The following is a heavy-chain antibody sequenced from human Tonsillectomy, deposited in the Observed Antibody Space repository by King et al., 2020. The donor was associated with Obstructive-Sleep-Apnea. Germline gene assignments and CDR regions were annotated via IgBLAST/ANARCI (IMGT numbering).Heavy chain of an antibody. CDR1: GFTFSSYS. J-gene: IGHJ6*02. V-gene: IGHV3-48*04. CDR2: ISSSSSTI. Sequence: VQLVESGGGLVQPGGSLRLSCAASGFTFSSYSMNWVRQAPGKGLEWVSYISSSSSTIYYADSVKGRFTISRDNAKNSLYLQMNSLRAEDTAVYYCARDFDYYYSSGSYYYYGMDVWGQGTTVTVSS. D-gene: IGHD3-22*01. CDR3: ARDFDYYYSSGSYYYYGMDV.